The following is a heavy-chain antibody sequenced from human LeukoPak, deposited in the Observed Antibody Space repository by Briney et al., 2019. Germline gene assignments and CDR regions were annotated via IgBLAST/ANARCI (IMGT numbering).Heavy chain of an antibody. V-gene: IGHV4-61*02. D-gene: IGHD3-10*01. J-gene: IGHJ4*02. Sequence: SQTLSLTCTVSGGSISSGSYYWSWIRQPAGKGLEWIGRIYTSGSTNYNPSLKSRVTISVDTSKNQFSLKLSSVTAADTAVYYCASSHYYGSGTYEAVDYWGQGTLVTVSS. CDR3: ASSHYYGSGTYEAVDY. CDR1: GGSISSGSYY. CDR2: IYTSGST.